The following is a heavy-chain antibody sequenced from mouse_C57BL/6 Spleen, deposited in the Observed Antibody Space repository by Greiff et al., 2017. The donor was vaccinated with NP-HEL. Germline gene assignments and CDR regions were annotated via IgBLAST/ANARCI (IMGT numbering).Heavy chain of an antibody. Sequence: VQLQQPGAELVRPGTSVKLSCKASGYTFTSYWMHWVKQRPGQGLEWIGVIDPSDSYTNYNQKFKGKATLTVDTSSSTAYMQLSSLTSEDSAVYYCARDDGYYFAYRGQGTLVTVSA. CDR1: GYTFTSYW. D-gene: IGHD2-3*01. J-gene: IGHJ3*01. V-gene: IGHV1-59*01. CDR2: IDPSDSYT. CDR3: ARDDGYYFAY.